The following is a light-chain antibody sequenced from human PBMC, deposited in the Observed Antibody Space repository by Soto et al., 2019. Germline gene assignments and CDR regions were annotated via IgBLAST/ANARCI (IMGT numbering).Light chain of an antibody. V-gene: IGKV3D-20*02. Sequence: EIVLTQSPGTLSLSPGERATLSCRASQSVNNNYLAWFQQKPGQAPRLLVYGASSRATGIPDRFSGSGSGTDFTLTISILEPEDFAVYYCQQRSNWPPSITFGQGTRLEIK. CDR3: QQRSNWPPSIT. CDR1: QSVNNNY. CDR2: GAS. J-gene: IGKJ5*01.